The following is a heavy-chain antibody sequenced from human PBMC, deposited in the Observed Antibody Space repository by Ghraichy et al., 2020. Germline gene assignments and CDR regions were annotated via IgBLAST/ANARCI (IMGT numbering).Heavy chain of an antibody. CDR1: GGSISSYY. CDR2: ISYSGST. J-gene: IGHJ3*02. Sequence: SETLSLTCTVSGGSISSYYWSWIRQPPGKGLEWIGYISYSGSTNYNPSLKSRGTISVDTSKNQLSLKLSSVTAADTAVYYCARENYGGNSAFDIWGQWTMVTVSS. D-gene: IGHD4-23*01. CDR3: ARENYGGNSAFDI. V-gene: IGHV4-59*01.